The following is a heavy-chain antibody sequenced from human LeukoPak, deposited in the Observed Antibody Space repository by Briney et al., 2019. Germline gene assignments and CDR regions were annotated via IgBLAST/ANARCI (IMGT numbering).Heavy chain of an antibody. J-gene: IGHJ4*02. D-gene: IGHD5-12*01. Sequence: PGGSLRLSCRVSGFTFNNYWMHWVRQAPGKGLVWGSRINSDGSSTRYADSVKGRFTISRDNAKNTLYLQMNSLRAEDTSVYYCARGPPVATVGGDYWGQGTLVTVSS. CDR3: ARGPPVATVGGDY. CDR1: GFTFNNYW. V-gene: IGHV3-74*01. CDR2: INSDGSST.